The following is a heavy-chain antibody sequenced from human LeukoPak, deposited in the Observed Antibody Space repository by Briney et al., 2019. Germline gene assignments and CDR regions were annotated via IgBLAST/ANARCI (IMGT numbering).Heavy chain of an antibody. J-gene: IGHJ5*02. Sequence: ASVKVSCKASGYTFTSYGISWVRQAPGQGLEWMGWISAYKGNTNYARKLQGRVAMTTDTSTSTAYMELRSLRSDDTAVYYCARSCSSTSCPFNWFDPWGQGTLVTVSS. CDR3: ARSCSSTSCPFNWFDP. CDR1: GYTFTSYG. D-gene: IGHD2-2*01. V-gene: IGHV1-18*01. CDR2: ISAYKGNT.